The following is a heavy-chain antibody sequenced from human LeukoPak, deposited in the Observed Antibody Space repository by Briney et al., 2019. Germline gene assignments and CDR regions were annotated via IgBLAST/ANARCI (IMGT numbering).Heavy chain of an antibody. D-gene: IGHD3-3*01. CDR2: IYTSGST. V-gene: IGHV4-61*02. J-gene: IGHJ4*01. CDR1: GGSISSGDYY. Sequence: PSETLSLTCSVSGGSISSGDYYWSWIRQAGGKGLEWIGRIYTSGSTNYNPSPKSRVTISLDTSKNQFSLNLSSVTAADTAVYYCTRKEGYDTPFDHSGHRTPVTLSP. CDR3: TRKEGYDTPFDH.